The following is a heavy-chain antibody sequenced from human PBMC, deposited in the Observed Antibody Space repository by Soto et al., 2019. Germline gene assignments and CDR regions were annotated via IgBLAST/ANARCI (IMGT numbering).Heavy chain of an antibody. CDR2: ISGSDGRT. D-gene: IGHD5-18*01. Sequence: SVGSLRLSCAASGFTFSSYAMSWVRQARGKGLEWVSTISGSDGRTYSTDSVKGRFTISRDNSRNTAYLQMNSLRVEDTAVYYCAKGVSQYTPLALFDYWGRGTLVTVSS. CDR3: AKGVSQYTPLALFDY. V-gene: IGHV3-23*01. CDR1: GFTFSSYA. J-gene: IGHJ4*02.